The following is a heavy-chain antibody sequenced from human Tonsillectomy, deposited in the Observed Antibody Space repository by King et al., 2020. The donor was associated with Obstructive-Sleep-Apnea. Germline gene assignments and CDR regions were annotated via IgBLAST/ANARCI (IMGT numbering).Heavy chain of an antibody. CDR1: WGTFSSYV. CDR2: IIPFFCTA. CDR3: ARAGSSGYYYEYNWFDP. D-gene: IGHD3-22*01. Sequence: QVQLVESGAEGKKPGSSLTVSCKAAWGTFSSYVINWGRPAPGQRREWMGGIIPFFCTADYSQGFLGRVSIISDESTSTAYLELSSLGSEDTAMYYCARAGSSGYYYEYNWFDPWGQGTLVTVSS. V-gene: IGHV1-69*01. J-gene: IGHJ5*02.